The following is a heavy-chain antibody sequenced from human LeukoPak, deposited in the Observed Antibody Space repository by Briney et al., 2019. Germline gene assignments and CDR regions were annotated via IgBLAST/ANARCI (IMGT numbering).Heavy chain of an antibody. CDR3: AIHGGGTIRIEAFDV. Sequence: GGSLRLSCAASGFTFSSYGMHWVRQAPGKGLEWVAFIRYDGSNKYFADSVKGRFTISRDSSKNTLYLQMNSLRDEDTALYYCAIHGGGTIRIEAFDVWGRGTMVTISS. J-gene: IGHJ3*01. CDR2: IRYDGSNK. CDR1: GFTFSSYG. V-gene: IGHV3-30*02. D-gene: IGHD3-3*01.